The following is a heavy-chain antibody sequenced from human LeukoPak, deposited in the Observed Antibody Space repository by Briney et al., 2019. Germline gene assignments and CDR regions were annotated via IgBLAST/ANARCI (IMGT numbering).Heavy chain of an antibody. V-gene: IGHV1-46*01. D-gene: IGHD6-19*01. CDR2: INPSGGST. J-gene: IGHJ6*03. CDR1: GYTFTNYY. CDR3: ARDLRYSSGWSASGMDV. Sequence: ASVKVSCKASGYTFTNYYMHWVRQAPGQGLEWMGIINPSGGSTSYAQKFQGRVTMTRDTSTSTVYMELSSLRSEDTAVYYCARDLRYSSGWSASGMDVWGKGTTVTISS.